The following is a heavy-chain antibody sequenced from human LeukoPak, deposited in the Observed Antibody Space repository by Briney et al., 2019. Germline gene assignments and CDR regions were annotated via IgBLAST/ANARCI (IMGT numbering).Heavy chain of an antibody. Sequence: SQTLSLACTVSGGSISSGGYYWSWIRQHPGKGLEWIGYIYYSGSTYYNPSLKSRVTISVDTSKNQVSLKLSSVTAADTAVYYCARSIVGATRTFDYWGQGTLVTASS. D-gene: IGHD1-26*01. V-gene: IGHV4-31*03. J-gene: IGHJ4*02. CDR1: GGSISSGGYY. CDR3: ARSIVGATRTFDY. CDR2: IYYSGST.